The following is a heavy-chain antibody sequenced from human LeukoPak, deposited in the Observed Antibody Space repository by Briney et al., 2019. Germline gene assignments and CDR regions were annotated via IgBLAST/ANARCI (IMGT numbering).Heavy chain of an antibody. CDR1: Y. CDR2: IYYSGST. D-gene: IGHD6-19*01. Sequence: YXXWIRQXXXXXLEWIGYIYYSGSTNYNPSLKSRVTISVDTSKNQFSLKLSSVTAADTAVYYCARVSSGWYPDYWGQGTLVTVSS. J-gene: IGHJ4*02. CDR3: ARVSSGWYPDY. V-gene: IGHV4-59*01.